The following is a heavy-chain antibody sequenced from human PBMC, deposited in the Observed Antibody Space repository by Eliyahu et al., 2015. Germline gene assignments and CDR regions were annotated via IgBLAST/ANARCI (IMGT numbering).Heavy chain of an antibody. CDR3: ARDYYGSRSPYYFDY. V-gene: IGHV3-21*01. CDR1: GFTFSSYS. J-gene: IGHJ4*02. CDR2: ISSSSSYI. D-gene: IGHD3-10*01. Sequence: EVQLVESGGGLVKPGGSLRLSCAASGFTFSSYSMNWVRQAPGKGLEWVSSISSSSSYIYYADSVKGRFTISRDNAKNSLYLQMNSLRAEDTAVYYCARDYYGSRSPYYFDYWGQGTLVTVSS.